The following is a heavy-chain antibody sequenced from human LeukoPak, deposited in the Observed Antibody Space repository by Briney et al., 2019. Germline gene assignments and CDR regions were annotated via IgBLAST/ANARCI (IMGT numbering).Heavy chain of an antibody. D-gene: IGHD3-3*01. Sequence: SVKVSCKASGGTFISYAITWVRQAPGQGLEWMGWISAYNGNTNYAQKLQGRVTMTTDTSTSTAYMELRSLRSDDTAVYYCARGLEWLTRRHTWFDPWGQGTLVTVSS. J-gene: IGHJ5*02. CDR2: ISAYNGNT. CDR1: GGTFISYA. V-gene: IGHV1-18*01. CDR3: ARGLEWLTRRHTWFDP.